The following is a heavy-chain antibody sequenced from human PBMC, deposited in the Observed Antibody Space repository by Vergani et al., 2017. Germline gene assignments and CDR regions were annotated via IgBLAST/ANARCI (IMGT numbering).Heavy chain of an antibody. CDR3: AKPSPGITIFGWPLY. V-gene: IGHV4-34*01. D-gene: IGHD3-3*01. CDR1: GGSFSGYY. Sequence: QVQLQQWGAGLLKPSETLSLTCAVYGGSFSGYYWSWIRQPPGKGLEWIGEINHSGSTNYNPSLKSRVTISVDTSKNQFSLKLSSVTAADTAVYYCAKPSPGITIFGWPLYWGQGTLVTVSS. CDR2: INHSGST. J-gene: IGHJ1*01.